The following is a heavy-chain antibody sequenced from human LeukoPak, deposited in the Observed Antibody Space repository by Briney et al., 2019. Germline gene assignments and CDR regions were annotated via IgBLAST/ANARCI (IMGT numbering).Heavy chain of an antibody. CDR3: ARHGVLGFRGAFDI. CDR2: IYYSGST. V-gene: IGHV4-39*01. CDR1: GGSISSSSYY. Sequence: SETLSLTFTVSGGSISSSSYYWGWIRQPPGKGLEWIGSIYYSGSTYYNPSLKSRVTISVDTSKNQFSLKLSSVTAAGTAVYYCARHGVLGFRGAFDIWGQGTMVTVSS. D-gene: IGHD3-3*01. J-gene: IGHJ3*02.